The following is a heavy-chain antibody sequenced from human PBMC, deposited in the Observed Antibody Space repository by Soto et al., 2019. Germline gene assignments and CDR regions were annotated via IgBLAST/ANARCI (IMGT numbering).Heavy chain of an antibody. D-gene: IGHD1-20*01. Sequence: EVQLVESGGGLVQPGGSLRLSCAASGFTFSSYAMHWVRQAPGKGLEYVSVITGNGGNTYYANSVKGRFTVSRDNSKNTPYLQMGSLRAEDTAVYYCARITSVHYFDYWGQGTLVTVSS. CDR1: GFTFSSYA. J-gene: IGHJ4*02. CDR3: ARITSVHYFDY. V-gene: IGHV3-64*01. CDR2: ITGNGGNT.